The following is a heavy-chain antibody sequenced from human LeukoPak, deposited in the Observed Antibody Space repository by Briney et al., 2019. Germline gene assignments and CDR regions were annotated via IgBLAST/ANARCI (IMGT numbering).Heavy chain of an antibody. J-gene: IGHJ4*02. Sequence: PGGSLRLSCAASGFTFSSDAMSWVRQAPGKGLEWVAVISYDGSNKYYADSVKGRFTISRDNSKNTLYLQMNSLRAEDTAVYYCARDTVVPAATFDYWGQGTPVTVSS. CDR2: ISYDGSNK. V-gene: IGHV3-30-3*01. CDR1: GFTFSSDA. CDR3: ARDTVVPAATFDY. D-gene: IGHD2-2*01.